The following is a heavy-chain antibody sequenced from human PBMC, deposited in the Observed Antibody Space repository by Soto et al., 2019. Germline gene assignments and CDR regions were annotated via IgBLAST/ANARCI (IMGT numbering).Heavy chain of an antibody. J-gene: IGHJ4*02. CDR1: GFTFSNYG. D-gene: IGHD6-6*01. CDR3: ARVEYSSSYYLPDFDY. V-gene: IGHV3-33*01. CDR2: IWYDGNNK. Sequence: PGGSLRLSCAASGFTFSNYGMHWVRQAPGKGLEWVAVIWYDGNNKYYADSVKGRFTISRDNSKNTLYLQMNSLRAEDTAVYYCARVEYSSSYYLPDFDYWGQGTLVTVSS.